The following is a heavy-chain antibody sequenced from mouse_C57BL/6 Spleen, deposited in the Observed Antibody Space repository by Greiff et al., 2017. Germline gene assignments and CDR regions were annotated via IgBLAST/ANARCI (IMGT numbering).Heavy chain of an antibody. Sequence: VQVVESGPGLVAPSQSLSITCTVSGFSLTSYGVHWVRQPPGKGLEWLVVIWSDGSTTYNSALKSRLSISKDNSKSQVFLKMNSLQTDDTAMYYCARHSNYPYYYAMDYWGQGTSVTVSS. CDR3: ARHSNYPYYYAMDY. CDR1: GFSLTSYG. CDR2: IWSDGST. D-gene: IGHD2-5*01. V-gene: IGHV2-6-1*01. J-gene: IGHJ4*01.